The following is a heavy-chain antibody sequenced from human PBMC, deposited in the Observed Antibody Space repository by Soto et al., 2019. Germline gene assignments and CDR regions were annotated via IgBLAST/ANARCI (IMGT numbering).Heavy chain of an antibody. Sequence: PGGSLRLSCAASGFTFSSYAMSWVRQAPGKGLEWVSAISGSGGSTYYADSVKGRFTISRDNSKNTLYLQMNSLRAEDTAVYYCAKDKYYHDSSGCYPADYWGQGTLVTVSS. V-gene: IGHV3-23*01. CDR2: ISGSGGST. J-gene: IGHJ4*02. D-gene: IGHD3-22*01. CDR3: AKDKYYHDSSGCYPADY. CDR1: GFTFSSYA.